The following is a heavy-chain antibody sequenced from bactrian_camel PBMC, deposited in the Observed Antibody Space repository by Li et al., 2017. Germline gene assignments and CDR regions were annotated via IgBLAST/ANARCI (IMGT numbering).Heavy chain of an antibody. D-gene: IGHD5*01. Sequence: HVQLVESGGGSVQAGGSLTLTCAASGDSTSSNCMAWFRQTPEKGRAGVAAIGSDGTTIYVDSVKGRFTVFKGNAGKTLYLQMNNLKPEDSAMYYCAAFPEWRPLIDDGGPPGEIGFDYWGQGTQVTVS. V-gene: IGHV3S53*01. J-gene: IGHJ4*01. CDR2: IGSDGTT. CDR3: AAFPEWRPLIDDGGPPGEIGFDY. CDR1: GDSTSSNC.